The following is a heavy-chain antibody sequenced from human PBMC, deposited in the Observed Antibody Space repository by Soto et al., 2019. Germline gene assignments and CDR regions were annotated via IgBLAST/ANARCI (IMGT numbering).Heavy chain of an antibody. D-gene: IGHD2-15*01. J-gene: IGHJ4*01. Sequence: EVQLVESGGGVVRPGGSLRLSCAASGFTFDDYGMSWVRQAPGKGLEWVCGINWNGDSTGYADSVKGRFTISRDNAKNSLYLQMNSLRAEDTALYYCARGMRYCSGANCYSVLLYWGQGTLVTVSS. CDR2: INWNGDST. V-gene: IGHV3-20*04. CDR3: ARGMRYCSGANCYSVLLY. CDR1: GFTFDDYG.